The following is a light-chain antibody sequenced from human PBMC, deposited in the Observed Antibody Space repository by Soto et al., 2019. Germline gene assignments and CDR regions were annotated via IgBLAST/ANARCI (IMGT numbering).Light chain of an antibody. CDR1: QGISSY. CDR3: QKCNSAPFT. J-gene: IGKJ3*01. CDR2: SAP. Sequence: DIQMTQSPSSLSASVGDRVTITCRASQGISSYLAWYQQKPGKVPKLLIYSAPTLQSGVPSRFSGSGSGTDFTLTISSLQPEDVATYYCQKCNSAPFTFGPGTKVDIK. V-gene: IGKV1-27*01.